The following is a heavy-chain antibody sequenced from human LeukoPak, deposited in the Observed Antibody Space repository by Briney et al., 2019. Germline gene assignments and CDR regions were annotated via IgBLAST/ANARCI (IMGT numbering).Heavy chain of an antibody. D-gene: IGHD2-15*01. V-gene: IGHV1-18*01. J-gene: IGHJ4*02. CDR3: ARDDGDLGYCSGGSCSFDY. Sequence: ASVKVSCKAFGYTFTSYGISWVRQAPGQGLEWMGWISAYNGNTNYAQKLQGRVTMTTDTSTSTAYMEPRSLRSGDTAVYYCARDDGDLGYCSGGSCSFDYWGQGTLVTVSS. CDR1: GYTFTSYG. CDR2: ISAYNGNT.